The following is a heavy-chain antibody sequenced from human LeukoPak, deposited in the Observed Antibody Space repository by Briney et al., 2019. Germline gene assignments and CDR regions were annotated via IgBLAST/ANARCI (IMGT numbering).Heavy chain of an antibody. CDR2: IYENGGTT. J-gene: IGHJ4*02. CDR3: AKDFRIGYSAHFDY. CDR1: GFTFRSHA. D-gene: IGHD2-21*01. Sequence: GGSLRLSCVGSGFTFRSHAMSWVRQAPEKGLEFVSGIYENGGTTYYADSVKGRFSISRDNPKNTLYLQMDSLRGEDTAVYYCAKDFRIGYSAHFDYWGQGALVTVSS. V-gene: IGHV3-23*01.